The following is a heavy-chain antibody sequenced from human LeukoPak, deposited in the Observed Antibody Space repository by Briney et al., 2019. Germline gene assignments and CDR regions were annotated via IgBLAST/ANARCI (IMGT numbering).Heavy chain of an antibody. CDR1: GYTFTGYY. D-gene: IGHD3-22*01. V-gene: IGHV1-2*02. CDR2: INPNSGGT. J-gene: IGHJ6*02. CDR3: ARSGSGYLSGMDV. Sequence: ASVNVSFKASGYTFTGYYMHWVRQAPGQGLDWMGWINPNSGGTNYVRKFQGRVTITRDTFISTAYMEMSRLRSDDTAVYYCARSGSGYLSGMDVWGQGTTVTVSS.